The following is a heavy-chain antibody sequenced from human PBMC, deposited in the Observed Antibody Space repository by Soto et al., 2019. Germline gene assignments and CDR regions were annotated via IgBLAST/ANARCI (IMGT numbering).Heavy chain of an antibody. D-gene: IGHD2-15*01. V-gene: IGHV3-33*01. J-gene: IGHJ6*02. CDR2: IWYDGSNK. Sequence: PGGSLRLSCAASGFTFSSYGMHWVRQAPGKGLEWVAVIWYDGSNKYYADSVKGRFTIPRDNSKNTLYLQMNSLRAEDTAVYYCARDAEDMADYYYGMDVWGQGTTVTVSS. CDR3: ARDAEDMADYYYGMDV. CDR1: GFTFSSYG.